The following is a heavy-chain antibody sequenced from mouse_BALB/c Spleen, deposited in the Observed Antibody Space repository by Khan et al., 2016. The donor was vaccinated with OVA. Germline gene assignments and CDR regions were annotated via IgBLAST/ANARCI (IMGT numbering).Heavy chain of an antibody. D-gene: IGHD2-14*01. V-gene: IGHV2-6-4*01. CDR3: ARSYYRYDGYYAMDY. Sequence: QVQLKQSGPGLVAPSQSLSITCTVSGFSLSRYNIHWVRQPPGKGLEWLGMIWGGGGTDYNSTIKSRLSISKDNYTSQVFLKMNSLPTDDTAMYYCARSYYRYDGYYAMDYWGQGTSVTVSS. CDR2: IWGGGGT. CDR1: GFSLSRYN. J-gene: IGHJ4*01.